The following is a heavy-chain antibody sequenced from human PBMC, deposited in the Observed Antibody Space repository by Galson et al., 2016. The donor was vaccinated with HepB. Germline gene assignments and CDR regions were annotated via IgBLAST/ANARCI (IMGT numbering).Heavy chain of an antibody. V-gene: IGHV1-46*01. D-gene: IGHD2-8*02. CDR2: ISPSGGRT. J-gene: IGHJ3*01. Sequence: SVKVSCKASGYIFTSYYIHWVRQAPGQGPEWMGIISPSGGRTNFAQKFQGRVNMTRDTSRSTVYMELSGLRSEDTGLYFCARDRVFNTGPLDVWGQGTMVTVSS. CDR3: ARDRVFNTGPLDV. CDR1: GYIFTSYY.